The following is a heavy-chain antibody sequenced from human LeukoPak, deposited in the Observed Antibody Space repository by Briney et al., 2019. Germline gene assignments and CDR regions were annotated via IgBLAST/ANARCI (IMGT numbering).Heavy chain of an antibody. CDR3: ARGGGHSLDY. V-gene: IGHV3-48*03. Sequence: GGSPRLSCAASDFTFSSYEMNWVRQAPGKGLEWVSYISSSGTTIYYADSVKGRFTISRDYAKKLLYLQMNSLRAEDTAVYYCARGGGHSLDYWGQGTLVTVSS. D-gene: IGHD2-15*01. J-gene: IGHJ4*02. CDR1: DFTFSSYE. CDR2: ISSSGTTI.